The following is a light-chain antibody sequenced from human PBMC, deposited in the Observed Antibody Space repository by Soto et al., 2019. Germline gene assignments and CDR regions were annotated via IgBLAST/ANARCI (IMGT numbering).Light chain of an antibody. J-gene: IGLJ1*01. V-gene: IGLV1-51*01. Sequence: QSVLAQPPSVSPAPGQKVPISCFGSGSNIGGNSVTWYQQLPWTAPKLLIYDDNKRPSGIPDGFSGSKSGTSATLGITGFQTGDEADYYCGSWDSSLSAYVFGTGTKVTVL. CDR1: GSNIGGNS. CDR3: GSWDSSLSAYV. CDR2: DDN.